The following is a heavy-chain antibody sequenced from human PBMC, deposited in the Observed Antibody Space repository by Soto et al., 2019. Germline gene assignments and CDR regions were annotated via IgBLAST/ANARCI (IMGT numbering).Heavy chain of an antibody. D-gene: IGHD2-15*01. V-gene: IGHV3-30*18. CDR3: AKDARSIVVVVAATLYFDWFDP. CDR2: ISYDGSNK. Sequence: ESGGGVVQPGRSLRLSCAASGFTFSSYGMHWVRQAPGKGLEWVAVISYDGSNKYYADSVKGRFTISRDNSKNTLYLQMNSLRAEDTAVYYCAKDARSIVVVVAATLYFDWFDPWGQGTLVTVSS. J-gene: IGHJ5*02. CDR1: GFTFSSYG.